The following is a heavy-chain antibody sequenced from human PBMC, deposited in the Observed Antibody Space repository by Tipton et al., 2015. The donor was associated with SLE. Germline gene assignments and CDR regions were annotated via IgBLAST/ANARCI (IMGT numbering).Heavy chain of an antibody. CDR3: ARHELVATKADY. J-gene: IGHJ4*02. CDR1: VFSISIGYY. CDR2: IYHSGST. D-gene: IGHD5-12*01. V-gene: IGHV4-38-2*01. Sequence: TLSLTCAVSVFSISIGYYWGWFRKPPGKGLEGIGTIYHSGSTSNNPSLKSRLTISVDTSKNQFCLKLSSVTAADTAIYYCARHELVATKADYWGQGTLVTVSS.